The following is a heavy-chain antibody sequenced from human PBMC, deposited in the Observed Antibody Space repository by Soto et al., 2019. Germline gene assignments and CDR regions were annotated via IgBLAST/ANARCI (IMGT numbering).Heavy chain of an antibody. CDR1: GYTFTGYA. CDR3: ARYAYTYGNIFDY. V-gene: IGHV1-3*04. CDR2: INTGNGNT. D-gene: IGHD5-18*01. J-gene: IGHJ4*02. Sequence: QVPLVQPGAEVKKPGASVKVSCTASGYTFTGYAMHWVRQAPGQRLEWLAWINTGNGNTKYSQKFQGRVTVTRDTSASTAYMELSSLRSEDTAVYYCARYAYTYGNIFDYWGQGSLVTVSS.